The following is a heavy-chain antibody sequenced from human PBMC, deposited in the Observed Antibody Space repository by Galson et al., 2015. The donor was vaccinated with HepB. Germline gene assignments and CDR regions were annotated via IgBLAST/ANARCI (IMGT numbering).Heavy chain of an antibody. CDR1: GFTFASYW. CDR3: GRGRTWFAP. J-gene: IGHJ5*02. CDR2: IKQDGSEK. V-gene: IGHV3-7*04. Sequence: SLRLSCAASGFTFASYWMSWVRQAPGKGLEWVASIKQDGSEKYYVDSVKGRFTISRDNAKTSLYLQMSSLRAEDTAVYYCGRGRTWFAPWGLGTLVTISS.